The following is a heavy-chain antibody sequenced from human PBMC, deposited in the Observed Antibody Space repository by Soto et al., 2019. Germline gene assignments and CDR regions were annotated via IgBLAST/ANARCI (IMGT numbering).Heavy chain of an antibody. V-gene: IGHV3-73*01. CDR1: GFTFSDSA. D-gene: IGHD1-26*01. CDR2: IRSKANSYAT. J-gene: IGHJ6*02. CDR3: STKVDSATSLPSHFYGMAV. Sequence: GGSLRLSCAASGFTFSDSAIHWVRQASGKGLEWVGRIRSKANSYATEYAESMKGRLTISRDDSNNTAHLQLNSLKSGDTAVYFCSTKVDSATSLPSHFYGMAVWGHGTTVTVSS.